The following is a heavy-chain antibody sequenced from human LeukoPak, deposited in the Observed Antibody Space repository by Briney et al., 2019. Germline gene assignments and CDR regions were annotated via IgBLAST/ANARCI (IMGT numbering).Heavy chain of an antibody. CDR1: GGSFSGYY. V-gene: IGHV4-34*01. J-gene: IGHJ5*02. D-gene: IGHD3-10*01. Sequence: SETLSLTCAVYGGSFSGYYWSWIRQPPGKGLEWIGEINHSGSTYYNPSLKSRVTISIDTSRNQFSLKLSSVTAADTAVYYCARRPGGSEYGYWFDPWGQGTLVTVSS. CDR2: INHSGST. CDR3: ARRPGGSEYGYWFDP.